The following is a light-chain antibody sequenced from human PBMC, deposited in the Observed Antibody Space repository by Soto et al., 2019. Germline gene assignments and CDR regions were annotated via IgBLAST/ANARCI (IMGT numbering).Light chain of an antibody. CDR3: QQYASYPWT. CDR2: DAF. J-gene: IGKJ1*01. CDR1: QSLSGW. Sequence: RMTQSQSSYSASTGDRATITCLASQSLSGWLAWYQQTPGKAPKLLISDAFRLESGVPSRFRGSGSGTEFSLTISSLQPGDSATFYCQQYASYPWTFGRGTKV. V-gene: IGKV1-5*01.